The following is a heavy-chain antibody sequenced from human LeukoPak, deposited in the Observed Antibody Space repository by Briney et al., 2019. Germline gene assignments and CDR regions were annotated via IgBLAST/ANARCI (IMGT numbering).Heavy chain of an antibody. Sequence: SETLSLTCTVSGGSISSYWSWIRQSPGKGLEWIGYIYFSGTTNYNPSLKSRLTITIDTSRNQFSLKLSSVAAADTAIYYCVSGGSYLTKWGQGTLVTVSS. J-gene: IGHJ4*02. CDR1: GGSISSY. CDR2: IYFSGTT. D-gene: IGHD3-10*01. V-gene: IGHV4-59*01. CDR3: VSGGSYLTK.